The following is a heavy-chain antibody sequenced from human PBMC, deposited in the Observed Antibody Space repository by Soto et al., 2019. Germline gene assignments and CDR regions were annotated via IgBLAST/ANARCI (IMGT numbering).Heavy chain of an antibody. CDR2: ISYDGSKK. CDR1: GFTFNIYA. Sequence: QVQLVESGGGVVQPGRSLRVSCAASGFTFNIYAIHWVRQAPGKGLEWVAVISYDGSKKYYADSVEGRFTVSRDNSKNTLYLQMNSLRADDTSGYYCAKDGVSWGISGATFHCGHGTLVTVSS. CDR3: AKDGVSWGISGATFH. J-gene: IGHJ4*01. V-gene: IGHV3-30*18. D-gene: IGHD1-7*01.